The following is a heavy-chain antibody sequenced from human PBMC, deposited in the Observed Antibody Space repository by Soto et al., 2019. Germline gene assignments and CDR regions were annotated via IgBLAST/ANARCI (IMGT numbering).Heavy chain of an antibody. V-gene: IGHV3-33*01. Sequence: GGSLRLSCAASGFTFSRYGMHLVLQATGKGLEWVAVIWYDGSNKYYADSLKGRFTISRDNSKKTLYLQVNSLRDEDTAVYLCARDDYDSSGYYYVEYWRQGTLVTVSS. CDR2: IWYDGSNK. CDR3: ARDDYDSSGYYYVEY. CDR1: GFTFSRYG. D-gene: IGHD3-22*01. J-gene: IGHJ4*02.